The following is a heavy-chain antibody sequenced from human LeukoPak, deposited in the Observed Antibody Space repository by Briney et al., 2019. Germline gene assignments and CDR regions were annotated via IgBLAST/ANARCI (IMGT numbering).Heavy chain of an antibody. CDR3: ARDDCSSISCYHNWFDP. D-gene: IGHD2-2*01. V-gene: IGHV3-7*01. CDR2: IKQDGSVK. Sequence: GGSLRLSCAASGFTFSSYWMSWVRQAPGKGLEWVANIKQDGSVKYYMDSVKGRFTISRDNAKNSLYLQMNSLRAEDTAVYYCARDDCSSISCYHNWFDPWGQGTLVTVSS. CDR1: GFTFSSYW. J-gene: IGHJ5*02.